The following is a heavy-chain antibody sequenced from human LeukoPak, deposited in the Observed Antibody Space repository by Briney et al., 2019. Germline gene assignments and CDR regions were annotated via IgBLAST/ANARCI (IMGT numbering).Heavy chain of an antibody. J-gene: IGHJ5*02. V-gene: IGHV4-59*01. CDR1: GGSISSYY. Sequence: SETLSLTCTVSGGSISSYYWSWLRQPPGKGLEWIGYIYYSGSTNYNPSLTSRVTISVDTSKNQFSLKLSSVTAADTAVYYCARGRGLALRGFHPWGQGTLVTVSS. CDR3: ARGRGLALRGFHP. CDR2: IYYSGST. D-gene: IGHD3/OR15-3a*01.